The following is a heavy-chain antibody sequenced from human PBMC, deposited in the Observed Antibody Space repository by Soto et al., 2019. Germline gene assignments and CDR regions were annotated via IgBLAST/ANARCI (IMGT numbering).Heavy chain of an antibody. CDR1: GGTFTSYG. D-gene: IGHD3-3*01. Sequence: QVQLVQSGAEVEKPGSSVKVSCKASGGTFTSYGIAWVRQAPGQGLEWMGGIIPIFGTPNYAQKFRGRVTISADESTTTAYMELSSLRSEDTAVYYCAVKSDYSHYYYAMDVWGQGTTVTVSS. CDR3: AVKSDYSHYYYAMDV. CDR2: IIPIFGTP. V-gene: IGHV1-69*01. J-gene: IGHJ6*02.